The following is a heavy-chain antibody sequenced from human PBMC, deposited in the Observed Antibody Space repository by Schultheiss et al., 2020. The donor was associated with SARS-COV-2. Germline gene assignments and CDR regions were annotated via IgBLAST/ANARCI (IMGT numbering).Heavy chain of an antibody. CDR1: GFTFSSYG. Sequence: GESLKISCAASGFTFSSYGMHWVRQAPGKGLEWVAIIWYDGSNKYYADSVKGRFTISRDNAKNSLYLQMNSLRAEDTAVYYCAREYCSGGSCYHLSYYYYGMDVWGQGTTVTVSS. D-gene: IGHD2-15*01. CDR3: AREYCSGGSCYHLSYYYYGMDV. V-gene: IGHV3-33*01. J-gene: IGHJ6*02. CDR2: IWYDGSNK.